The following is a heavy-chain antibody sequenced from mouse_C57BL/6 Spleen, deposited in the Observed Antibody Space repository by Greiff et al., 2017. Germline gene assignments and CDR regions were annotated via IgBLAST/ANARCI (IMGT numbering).Heavy chain of an antibody. D-gene: IGHD1-1*02. CDR2: ISGGGGNT. J-gene: IGHJ2*01. CDR1: GFTFSSYT. CDR3: ARRRLWRYLDY. V-gene: IGHV5-9*01. Sequence: EVMLVESGGGLVKPGGSLKLSCAASGFTFSSYTMSWVRQTPEKRLEWVATISGGGGNTYYPDSVKGGFTISKDNAKNTLYLQMSSLRSEDTALYYCARRRLWRYLDYWGQGTTLTVSS.